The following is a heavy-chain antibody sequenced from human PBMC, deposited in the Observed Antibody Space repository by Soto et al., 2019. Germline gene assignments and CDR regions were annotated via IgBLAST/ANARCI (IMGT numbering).Heavy chain of an antibody. D-gene: IGHD2-2*02. Sequence: PSQTLSLTCAISGDSVSSNSAAWNWIRPSPSRGLEWLGRTYYRSKWYNDYAVSVKSRITINPDTSKNQFSLQLNSVTPEDTAVYYCARDRDPIPPILNYYYYYGMDVWGQGTTVTVSS. CDR3: ARDRDPIPPILNYYYYYGMDV. CDR1: GDSVSSNSAA. V-gene: IGHV6-1*01. CDR2: TYYRSKWYN. J-gene: IGHJ6*02.